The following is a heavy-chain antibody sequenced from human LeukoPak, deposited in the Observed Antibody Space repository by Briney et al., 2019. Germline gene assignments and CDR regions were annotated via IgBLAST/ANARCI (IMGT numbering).Heavy chain of an antibody. CDR2: INHSGST. CDR3: ARGGRWLQLGFDP. J-gene: IGHJ5*02. D-gene: IGHD5-12*01. V-gene: IGHV4-34*01. CDR1: GGSFSGYY. Sequence: SETLSLTCAVYGGSFSGYYWSWIRQPPGKGLEWIGEINHSGSTNCNPSLKSRVTISVDTSKNQFSLKLSSVTAADTAVYYCARGGRWLQLGFDPWGQGTLVTVSS.